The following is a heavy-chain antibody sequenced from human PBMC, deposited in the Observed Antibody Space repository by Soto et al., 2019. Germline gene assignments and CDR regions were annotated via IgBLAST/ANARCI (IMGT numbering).Heavy chain of an antibody. D-gene: IGHD5-12*01. CDR1: GITFGSRA. J-gene: IGHJ4*02. V-gene: IGHV3-23*01. Sequence: EVQLLESGGDLIQPGGSLRLSCVGSGITFGSRAMSCVRQAPGEGLEWVSTITDTGGDAKYADSVRGRFTISRDNSKKTLYLQMNSLRADDTGFYYCTSGGTHKWLQEYWGQGTLVTVSS. CDR2: ITDTGGDA. CDR3: TSGGTHKWLQEY.